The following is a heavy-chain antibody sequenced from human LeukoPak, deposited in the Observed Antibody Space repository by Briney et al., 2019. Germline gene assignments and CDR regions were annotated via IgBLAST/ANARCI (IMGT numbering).Heavy chain of an antibody. D-gene: IGHD3-10*01. CDR3: ATVAIRAEFHFDH. CDR2: INHNGNT. V-gene: IGHV4-34*01. CDR1: GVSFSTFY. Sequence: EPSETLSLTCGVSGVSFSTFYWNWIRQHPGKGLEWIGEINHNGNTNYNPSLKGRVTLSVDKSKNQFSLKLRSVTAADTALYYCATVAIRAEFHFDHWGQGLLVSVSS. J-gene: IGHJ4*02.